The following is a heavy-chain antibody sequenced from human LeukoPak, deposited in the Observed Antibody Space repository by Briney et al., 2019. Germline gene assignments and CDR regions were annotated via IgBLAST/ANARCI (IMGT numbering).Heavy chain of an antibody. CDR1: GFTFSSYA. D-gene: IGHD6-19*01. Sequence: GGSLRLSCAASGFTFSSYAMHWVRQAPGKGLEWVAVISYDGSNKYYADSVKGRFTISRDNSKNTLYLQMNSLRAEDTAVYYCARGRGKSSGWYASHDYWGQGTLVTVSS. J-gene: IGHJ4*02. CDR3: ARGRGKSSGWYASHDY. V-gene: IGHV3-30-3*01. CDR2: ISYDGSNK.